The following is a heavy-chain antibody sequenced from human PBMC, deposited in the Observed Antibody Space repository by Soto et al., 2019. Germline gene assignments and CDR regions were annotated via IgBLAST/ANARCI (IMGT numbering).Heavy chain of an antibody. Sequence: QVQLVQSGAEVKKPGASVKVSCKASGYTFTSYAMQWVRQAPGQRLEWMGWINAGNGNTKYSQKFQGRVTITTDTSASTDYMELSILRSEDTAVYYCARDLGGWTDYWGQGTLVIVSS. CDR1: GYTFTSYA. CDR3: ARDLGGWTDY. J-gene: IGHJ4*02. CDR2: INAGNGNT. D-gene: IGHD6-19*01. V-gene: IGHV1-3*01.